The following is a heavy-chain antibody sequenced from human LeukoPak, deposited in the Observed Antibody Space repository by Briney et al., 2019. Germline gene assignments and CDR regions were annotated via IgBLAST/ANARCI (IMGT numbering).Heavy chain of an antibody. J-gene: IGHJ3*02. D-gene: IGHD3-22*01. CDR1: GYTLTELS. V-gene: IGHV1-24*01. Sequence: ASVKVSCKVSGYTLTELSMHWVRQAPGKGLEWMGGFDPEDGETIYAQRFQGRVTTTEDTSTDTAYMELRSLRSDDTAVYYCARELKSSGFPSGAFDIWGQGTMVTVSS. CDR2: FDPEDGET. CDR3: ARELKSSGFPSGAFDI.